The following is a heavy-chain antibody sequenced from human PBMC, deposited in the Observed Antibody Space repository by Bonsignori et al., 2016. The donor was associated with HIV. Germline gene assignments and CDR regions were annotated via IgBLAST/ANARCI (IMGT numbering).Heavy chain of an antibody. CDR2: IYYSGST. J-gene: IGHJ6*03. Sequence: QVQLQESGPGLVKPSETLSLTCTVSGGSISSHYWSWIRQPPGKGLEWIGYIYYSGSTNYNPSLKSRVTISVDTFKNQFSLKLSSVTAADTAVYYCARGMATITGYYYYMDVWGKGTTVTVSS. CDR1: GGSISSHY. V-gene: IGHV4-59*11. D-gene: IGHD5-24*01. CDR3: ARGMATITGYYYYMDV.